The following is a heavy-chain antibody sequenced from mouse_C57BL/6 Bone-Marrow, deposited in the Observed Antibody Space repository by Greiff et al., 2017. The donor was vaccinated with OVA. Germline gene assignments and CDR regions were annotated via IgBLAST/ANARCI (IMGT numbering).Heavy chain of an antibody. CDR3: AREGGLGRGFDY. Sequence: VQLQQSGPELVKPGASVKISCKASGYSFTGYYMNWVKQSPEKSLEWIGEINPSTGGTTYNQKFKAKATLTVDKSSSTAYMQLKSLTSEDSAVYYCAREGGLGRGFDYWGQGTTLTVSS. J-gene: IGHJ2*01. CDR2: INPSTGGT. V-gene: IGHV1-42*01. CDR1: GYSFTGYY. D-gene: IGHD4-1*01.